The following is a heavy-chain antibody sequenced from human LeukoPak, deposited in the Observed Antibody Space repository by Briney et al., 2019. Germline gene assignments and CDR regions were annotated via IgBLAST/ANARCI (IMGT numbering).Heavy chain of an antibody. CDR3: ARDGGVVPAAILSWFDP. Sequence: SVKVSCKASGGTFSSYAISWVRQAPGQGLEWMGGIIPIFGTANYAQKFQGRVTITADESTSTAYMELSSLRSEDTAVYYCARDGGVVPAAILSWFDPWGQGTLVTVSS. V-gene: IGHV1-69*13. J-gene: IGHJ5*02. D-gene: IGHD2-2*02. CDR1: GGTFSSYA. CDR2: IIPIFGTA.